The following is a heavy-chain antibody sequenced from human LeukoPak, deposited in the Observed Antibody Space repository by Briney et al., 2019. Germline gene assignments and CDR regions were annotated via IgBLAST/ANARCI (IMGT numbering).Heavy chain of an antibody. J-gene: IGHJ4*02. Sequence: GGSLRLSCAASGFPFAPFWMTWVRQAPRKGPGFVATMNRDGSEVAYGNSVRGRFTISRDNAKNSLYLQMYSLRAEDTAVYYCARGIDERLYLNYWGQGALVTVSS. V-gene: IGHV3-7*04. CDR1: GFPFAPFW. CDR3: ARGIDERLYLNY. CDR2: MNRDGSEV. D-gene: IGHD3-3*01.